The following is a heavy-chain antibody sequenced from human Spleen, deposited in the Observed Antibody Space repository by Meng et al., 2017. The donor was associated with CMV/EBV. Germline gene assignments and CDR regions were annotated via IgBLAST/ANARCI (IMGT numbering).Heavy chain of an antibody. V-gene: IGHV1-69*05. Sequence: KASEGTLTTYAVPWVRQAPGNGLAWMGRIIPIYGTTNSAQKFQGRVTITTDESTGTAYMELSSLRSEDAAFYYCARSCNGNTCPFDFWGQGTLVTVSS. CDR3: ARSCNGNTCPFDF. D-gene: IGHD2/OR15-2a*01. CDR2: IIPIYGTT. J-gene: IGHJ4*02. CDR1: EGTLTTYA.